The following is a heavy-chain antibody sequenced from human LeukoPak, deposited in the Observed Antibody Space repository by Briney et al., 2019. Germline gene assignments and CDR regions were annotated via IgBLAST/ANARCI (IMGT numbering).Heavy chain of an antibody. J-gene: IGHJ5*02. CDR2: INHSGST. CDR1: GGSFSDYY. V-gene: IGHV4-34*01. Sequence: SETLSLTCAVYGGSFSDYYWSWIRQPPGKGLEWIGEINHSGSTNYNPSLKSRVTISVDASKNQFSLKLSSVTAADTAVYYCASKSSSWVRGWFDPWGQGTLVTVSS. D-gene: IGHD6-13*01. CDR3: ASKSSSWVRGWFDP.